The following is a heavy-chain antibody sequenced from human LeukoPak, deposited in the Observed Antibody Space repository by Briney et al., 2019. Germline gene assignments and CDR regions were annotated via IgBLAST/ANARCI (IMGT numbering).Heavy chain of an antibody. Sequence: PGGSLRLSCAASGFTFSNYAMSWVGQAPGKGLEGVSTITGPGGGTSYADSVQGRFTISRDNSDDTLYLQMNSLRVEDTGLYYCARNDYSTLDHWGRGTLVTVSS. CDR2: ITGPGGGT. D-gene: IGHD4-11*01. J-gene: IGHJ4*02. V-gene: IGHV3-23*01. CDR1: GFTFSNYA. CDR3: ARNDYSTLDH.